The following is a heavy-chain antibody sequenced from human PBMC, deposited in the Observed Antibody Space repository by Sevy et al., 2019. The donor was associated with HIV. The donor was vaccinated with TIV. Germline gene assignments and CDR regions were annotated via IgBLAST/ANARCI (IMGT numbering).Heavy chain of an antibody. CDR1: GYTFTGYY. CDR2: INANNGDT. D-gene: IGHD2-15*01. J-gene: IGHJ3*02. Sequence: ASVKVSCKSSGYTFTGYYMHWVRQAPGQGLEWMGWINANNGDTNYAQRFQGRVTMTRDTSITTAYMELSRLTSDDTAVYYCTRQDSSASDIWGQGTVVTVSS. V-gene: IGHV1-2*02. CDR3: TRQDSSASDI.